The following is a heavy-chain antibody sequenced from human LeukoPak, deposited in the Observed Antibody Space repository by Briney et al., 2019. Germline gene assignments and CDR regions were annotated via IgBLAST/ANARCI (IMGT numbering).Heavy chain of an antibody. CDR1: GYTFTNYG. Sequence: ASVKVSCKASGYTFTNYGISWVRQAPGQGLEWMGWISAYNGNTNYAQKLQGRVTMTTDTSTSTAYVEVRSLRSDDTAVYYCARETGSYKGNYFDYWGQGTLVTVSS. CDR3: ARETGSYKGNYFDY. J-gene: IGHJ4*02. V-gene: IGHV1-18*04. CDR2: ISAYNGNT. D-gene: IGHD3-9*01.